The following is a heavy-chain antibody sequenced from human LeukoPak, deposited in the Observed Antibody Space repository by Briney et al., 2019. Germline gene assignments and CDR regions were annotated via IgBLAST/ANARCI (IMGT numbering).Heavy chain of an antibody. D-gene: IGHD3-22*01. CDR1: GFTFSSYS. J-gene: IGHJ4*02. Sequence: GGSLRLSCAASGFTFSSYSMNWVRQAPGKGLEWVSYISSSSSTIYYADSVKGRFTISRDNAKNTLYLQMNSPRAEDTAVYYCATHSSGLRAIDYWGQGTLVTVSS. CDR2: ISSSSSTI. CDR3: ATHSSGLRAIDY. V-gene: IGHV3-48*01.